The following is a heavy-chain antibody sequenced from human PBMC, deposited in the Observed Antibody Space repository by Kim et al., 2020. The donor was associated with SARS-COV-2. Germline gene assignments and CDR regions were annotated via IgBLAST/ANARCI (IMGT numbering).Heavy chain of an antibody. V-gene: IGHV3-33*01. D-gene: IGHD4-17*01. CDR1: GFTFSSYG. Sequence: GGSLRLSCAASGFTFSSYGMHWVRQAPGKGLEWVAVIWYDGSNKYYADSVKGRFTISRDNSKNTLYLQMNSLRAEDTAVYYCARVAIDYGDYWGFDPWGQGTLVTVSS. CDR2: IWYDGSNK. CDR3: ARVAIDYGDYWGFDP. J-gene: IGHJ5*02.